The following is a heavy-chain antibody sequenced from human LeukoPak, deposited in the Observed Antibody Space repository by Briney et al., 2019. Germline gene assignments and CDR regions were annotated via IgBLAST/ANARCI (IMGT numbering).Heavy chain of an antibody. CDR3: AGGLPPFY. CDR1: GLTFSGSA. CDR2: ISGSGGST. V-gene: IGHV3-23*01. Sequence: PGGSLRLSCAASGLTFSGSAMSWVRQAPGKGLEWVSAISGSGGSTYYADSAKGRFTISRDNSKNTLYLQMNSLRAEDTAVYYCAGGLPPFYWGQGTLVTVSS. D-gene: IGHD3-16*01. J-gene: IGHJ4*02.